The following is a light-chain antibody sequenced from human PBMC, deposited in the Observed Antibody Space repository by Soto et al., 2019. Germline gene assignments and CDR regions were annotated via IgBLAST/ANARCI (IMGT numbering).Light chain of an antibody. V-gene: IGKV3-11*01. J-gene: IGKJ1*01. CDR2: DAS. Sequence: EIVLTQSPATLSLSPGERTTLSCRASQSVSSYLAWYQQKPGQAPRLLIYDASNSATGIPARFSGSGSGTDFTLTISSLVPEDFAVYYWQQRSNWPQTFGQRTKVDIK. CDR3: QQRSNWPQT. CDR1: QSVSSY.